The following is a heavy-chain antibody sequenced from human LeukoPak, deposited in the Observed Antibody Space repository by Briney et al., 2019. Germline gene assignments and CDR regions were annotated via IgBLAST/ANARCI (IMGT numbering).Heavy chain of an antibody. V-gene: IGHV3-21*01. Sequence: GGSLRLSCAASGFTFSSYSMNWVRQAPGKGLEWVSSISSSSSYIYYADSVKGRFTISRDNAKNSLYLQMNSLRAEDTAVYYCARVYGYSYDSSGYYDPWGQGTLVTVSS. J-gene: IGHJ5*02. CDR1: GFTFSSYS. CDR3: ARVYGYSYDSSGYYDP. CDR2: ISSSSSYI. D-gene: IGHD3-22*01.